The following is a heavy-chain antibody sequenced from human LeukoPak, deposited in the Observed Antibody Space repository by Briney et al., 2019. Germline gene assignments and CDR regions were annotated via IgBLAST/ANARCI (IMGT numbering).Heavy chain of an antibody. Sequence: ASVKVSCKASGYTFTSYGISWVRQAPGQGLECMGRIIPILGITNYAQKFQDRVTITADKSTSTAYMELSSLRSEDTAVYFCARDSQWLAYDAFDVWGQGTMVTVS. CDR3: ARDSQWLAYDAFDV. CDR1: GYTFTSYG. CDR2: IIPILGIT. J-gene: IGHJ3*01. V-gene: IGHV1-69*04. D-gene: IGHD6-19*01.